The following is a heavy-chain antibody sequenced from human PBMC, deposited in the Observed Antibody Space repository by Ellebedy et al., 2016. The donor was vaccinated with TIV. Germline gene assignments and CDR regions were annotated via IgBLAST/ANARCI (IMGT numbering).Heavy chain of an antibody. CDR1: GYTFTSYD. J-gene: IGHJ6*02. V-gene: IGHV1-8*01. CDR2: MNPNSGNT. CDR3: ARGLAYCTNGVCYTYGMDV. Sequence: AASVKVSCKASGYTFTSYDINWVRQATGQGLEWMGWMNPNSGNTGYAQKFQGRVTMTRNTSISTAYMELSSLRSEDTAVYYCARGLAYCTNGVCYTYGMDVWGQGTTVTVSS. D-gene: IGHD2-8*01.